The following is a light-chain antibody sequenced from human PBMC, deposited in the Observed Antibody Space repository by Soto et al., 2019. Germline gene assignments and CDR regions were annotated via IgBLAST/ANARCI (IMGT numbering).Light chain of an antibody. V-gene: IGLV1-44*01. J-gene: IGLJ1*01. CDR2: SNN. CDR1: SSNIGSNT. Sequence: QSVLTQPPSASGTPGQRVTISCSGSSSNIGSNTVHWYQHLPGTAPKLFIYSNNQRSSGVPDRFSGSKSGTSASLTISGLQSEDEADYYCAAWDDSLNGHYVFGTGTKVTVL. CDR3: AAWDDSLNGHYV.